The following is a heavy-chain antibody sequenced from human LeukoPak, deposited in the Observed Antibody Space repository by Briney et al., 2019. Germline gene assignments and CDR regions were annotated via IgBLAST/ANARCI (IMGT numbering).Heavy chain of an antibody. J-gene: IGHJ6*02. V-gene: IGHV3-49*04. CDR2: IRSKAYGGTT. CDR1: GFTFGDYA. CDR3: TRGSGYDILTLYGMDV. Sequence: GSLRLSCTASGFTFGDYAMSWVRQAPGKGLEWVGFIRSKAYGGTTEYAASVKGRFTISRDDSKSIAYLQMNSLKTEDTAVYYCTRGSGYDILTLYGMDVWGQGTTVTVSS. D-gene: IGHD3-9*01.